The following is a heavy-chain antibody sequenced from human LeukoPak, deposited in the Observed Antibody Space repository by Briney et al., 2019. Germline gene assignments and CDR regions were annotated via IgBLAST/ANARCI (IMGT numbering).Heavy chain of an antibody. CDR2: IYSGGST. CDR3: ARGGSYFDISGYYFY. J-gene: IGHJ4*02. Sequence: PGGSLRLSCAASGFIFSYYGMHWVRQAPGKGLEWVSIIYSGGSTSYADSVKGRFTISRDNSKNTLYLQMNSLRTEDTAVYYCARGGSYFDISGYYFYWGQGTLVTVSS. CDR1: GFIFSYYG. D-gene: IGHD3-22*01. V-gene: IGHV3-66*01.